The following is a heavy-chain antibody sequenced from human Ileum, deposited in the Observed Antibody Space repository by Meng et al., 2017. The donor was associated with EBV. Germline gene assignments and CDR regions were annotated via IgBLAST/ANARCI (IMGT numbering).Heavy chain of an antibody. CDR2: IYHSGST. J-gene: IGHJ4*02. CDR1: GGSISSSNW. CDR3: ASFPPPGKQWLVTDY. V-gene: IGHV4-4*02. D-gene: IGHD6-19*01. Sequence: QLQLQDSGSGLVEPSQTLSLTCAVSGGSISSSNWWSWVRQPPGKGLEWIGEIYHSGSTNYNPSLKSRVTISVDKSKNQFSLKLSSVTAADTAVYYCASFPPPGKQWLVTDYWGQGTLVTVSS.